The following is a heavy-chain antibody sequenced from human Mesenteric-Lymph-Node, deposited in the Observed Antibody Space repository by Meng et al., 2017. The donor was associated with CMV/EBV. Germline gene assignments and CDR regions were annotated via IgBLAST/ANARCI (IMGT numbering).Heavy chain of an antibody. V-gene: IGHV3-48*03. CDR3: ARFLEAGYPVFDY. CDR1: GFTFSGYE. Sequence: GGSLRLSCAASGFTFSGYEMSWVRQAPGKGLEWVSYISSLGNVIYYTDSLKGRFTISRDNAKSSLYLQMDSLRAEDTAVYYCARFLEAGYPVFDYWGQGALVTVSS. D-gene: IGHD5-12*01. J-gene: IGHJ4*02. CDR2: ISSLGNVI.